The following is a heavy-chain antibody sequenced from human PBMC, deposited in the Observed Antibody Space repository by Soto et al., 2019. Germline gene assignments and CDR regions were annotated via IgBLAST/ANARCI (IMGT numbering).Heavy chain of an antibody. D-gene: IGHD2-15*01. CDR3: AREPRYCRGGSCSITGDAYDI. V-gene: IGHV3-66*01. J-gene: IGHJ3*02. Sequence: EVQLVESGGGLVQPGGSLRLSCTASVFIVSDTYVNWVRQAPGKGLEWVSVISNRGDTHYADSVRGRFSLSRDISVNTLHLQMNILRVEDTAVYYCAREPRYCRGGSCSITGDAYDIWGQGTLVTVAS. CDR2: ISNRGDT. CDR1: VFIVSDTY.